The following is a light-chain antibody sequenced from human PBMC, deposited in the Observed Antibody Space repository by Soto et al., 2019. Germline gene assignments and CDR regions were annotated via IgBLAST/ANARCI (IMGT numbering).Light chain of an antibody. J-gene: IGLJ2*01. CDR3: SSYRGGGTLI. Sequence: QSALTQPASVSGSPGQSITISCTGTSSDVGGYNFVSWYQQQPGKAPKLMVYEVTNRPSGASYRFSGSKSGNTASLTISGLQAEDEGDYFWSSYRGGGTLIFGGGSKLTVL. CDR2: EVT. CDR1: SSDVGGYNF. V-gene: IGLV2-14*01.